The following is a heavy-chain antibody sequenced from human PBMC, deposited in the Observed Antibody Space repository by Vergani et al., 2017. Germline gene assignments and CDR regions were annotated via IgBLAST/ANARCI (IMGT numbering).Heavy chain of an antibody. CDR3: VRQWKLQGAFDI. Sequence: QVQLQESGPGLVKPPGTLSLTCTVSGVSISNNNWWSWVRQPPGKGLEWIGEVYHSGSTNYNPSLKSRVTISVDKSKNQISLKLRSVTAADTAVYYCVRQWKLQGAFDIWGQGTMVTVSS. CDR2: VYHSGST. CDR1: GVSISNNNW. V-gene: IGHV4-4*03. J-gene: IGHJ3*02. D-gene: IGHD1-1*01.